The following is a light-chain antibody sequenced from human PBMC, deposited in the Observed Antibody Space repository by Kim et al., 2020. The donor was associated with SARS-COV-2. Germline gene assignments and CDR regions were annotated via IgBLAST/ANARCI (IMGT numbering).Light chain of an antibody. J-gene: IGKJ2*01. CDR3: QQDYNFT. CDR2: GAS. V-gene: IGKV3D-7*01. Sequence: PPRERVTPSCRASQSVSSSYLTWYQQNPGQAPRLLLYGASTRATSIPARFSGSGSGTDFTLPISSLQPEDFAVYYCQQDYNFTFGQGTKLEI. CDR1: QSVSSSY.